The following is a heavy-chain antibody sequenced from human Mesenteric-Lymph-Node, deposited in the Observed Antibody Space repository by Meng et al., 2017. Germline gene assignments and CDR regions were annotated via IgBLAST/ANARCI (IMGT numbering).Heavy chain of an antibody. V-gene: IGHV3-7*01. CDR1: GFTFSTSW. CDR2: IKQDGSGD. D-gene: IGHD3-16*01. J-gene: IGHJ4*02. CDR3: ARGGSYTLDY. Sequence: GESLKISCAASGFTFSTSWMTWVRQAPGKGPEWVANIKQDGSGDSYVDSVKGRITVSRDNAKNLVYLQMNSLRVEDTAVYYCARGGSYTLDYWGQGTLVTVSS.